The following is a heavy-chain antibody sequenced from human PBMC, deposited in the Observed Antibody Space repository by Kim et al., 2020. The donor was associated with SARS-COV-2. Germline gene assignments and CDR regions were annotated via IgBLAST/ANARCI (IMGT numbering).Heavy chain of an antibody. V-gene: IGHV4-59*01. Sequence: SETLSLTCTVSGGSISNYYWSWIRQPPGKGLEWIGYIYYSGSTNYNPSLKSRVTISVDTSKNQFSLKLNSVTAADTAVYYCARDGDTVTTAGFDIWGQGT. CDR1: GGSISNYY. J-gene: IGHJ3*02. D-gene: IGHD4-17*01. CDR2: IYYSGST. CDR3: ARDGDTVTTAGFDI.